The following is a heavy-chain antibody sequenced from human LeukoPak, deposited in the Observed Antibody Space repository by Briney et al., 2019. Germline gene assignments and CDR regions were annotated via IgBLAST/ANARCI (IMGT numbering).Heavy chain of an antibody. CDR2: IYHSGST. J-gene: IGHJ5*02. V-gene: IGHV4-38-2*02. CDR1: GYSISSGYY. Sequence: SETLSLTCTVSGYSISSGYYWGWIRQPPGKGLEWIGSIYHSGSTYYNPSLKSRVTISVDTSKNQFSLKLSSVTAADTAVYYCARKVLVATMRHPNWFDPWGQGTLVTVSS. D-gene: IGHD5-12*01. CDR3: ARKVLVATMRHPNWFDP.